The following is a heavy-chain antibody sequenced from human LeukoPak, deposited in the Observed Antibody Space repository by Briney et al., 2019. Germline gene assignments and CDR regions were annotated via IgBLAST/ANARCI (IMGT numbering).Heavy chain of an antibody. CDR1: GFTFSSYG. V-gene: IGHV3-30*02. D-gene: IGHD3-10*01. J-gene: IGHJ4*02. CDR3: AKDKTLLGFGEFAD. Sequence: GGSLRLSCAASGFTFSSYGMHWVRQAPGKGLEWVAFIRYDGSNKYYADSVKGRFTISRDNSKNTLYLQMNSLRAEDTAVYYCAKDKTLLGFGEFADWGQGTLVTVSS. CDR2: IRYDGSNK.